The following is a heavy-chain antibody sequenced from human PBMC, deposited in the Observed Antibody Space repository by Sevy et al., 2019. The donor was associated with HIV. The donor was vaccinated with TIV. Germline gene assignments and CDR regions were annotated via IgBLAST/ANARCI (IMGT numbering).Heavy chain of an antibody. V-gene: IGHV4-39*01. Sequence: SETLSLTCTVSGASISSSGYYWGWIRQPPGKGLEWIASIRYTGSTYYNPSLRSRVTISADASKNQFSLRLNSVTAADTAVYYCAGPTLTYSSGWSYYDHWGQGTVVTVFS. D-gene: IGHD6-19*01. J-gene: IGHJ4*02. CDR1: GASISSSGYY. CDR3: AGPTLTYSSGWSYYDH. CDR2: IRYTGST.